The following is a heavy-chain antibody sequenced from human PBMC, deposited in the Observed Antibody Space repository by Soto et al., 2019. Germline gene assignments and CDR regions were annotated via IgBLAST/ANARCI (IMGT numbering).Heavy chain of an antibody. V-gene: IGHV4-39*01. CDR1: GGSISRSTYY. J-gene: IGHJ5*02. CDR3: ARQVPAAIRLGWFDP. CDR2: IYYSGST. D-gene: IGHD2-2*02. Sequence: SETLSLTCTVSGGSISRSTYYWGWIRQPPGKGLEWIGSIYYSGSTYYRPSLKSRVTISVDTSKNQFSLKLSSVTAADTAVYYCARQVPAAIRLGWFDPWGQGTLVNVSS.